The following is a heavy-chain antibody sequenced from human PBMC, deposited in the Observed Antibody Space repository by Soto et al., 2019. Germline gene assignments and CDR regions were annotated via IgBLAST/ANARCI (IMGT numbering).Heavy chain of an antibody. J-gene: IGHJ4*02. Sequence: GGSLRLSCAASGFSFTNFAMSWVRQAPGKGLEWVAGIGASGDITWYADSVKGRLSISRDNSKNTLYLQLNSLRFEDTAVYYCAKDDFTDRGDDYFDYWGPGTLVTISS. D-gene: IGHD5-12*01. CDR3: AKDDFTDRGDDYFDY. V-gene: IGHV3-23*01. CDR2: IGASGDIT. CDR1: GFSFTNFA.